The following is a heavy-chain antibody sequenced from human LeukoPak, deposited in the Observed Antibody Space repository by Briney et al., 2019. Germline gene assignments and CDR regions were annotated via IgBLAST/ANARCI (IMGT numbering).Heavy chain of an antibody. V-gene: IGHV4-34*01. Sequence: SETLSLTCAVYGGSFSGYYWSWIRQPPGKGLEWIGEINHSGSTNYNPSLKSRVTISVDTSKNQFSLKLSSVTAADTAVYYCARGGRDTMVRGVIPLDYWGQETLVTVSS. D-gene: IGHD3-10*01. J-gene: IGHJ4*02. CDR2: INHSGST. CDR1: GGSFSGYY. CDR3: ARGGRDTMVRGVIPLDY.